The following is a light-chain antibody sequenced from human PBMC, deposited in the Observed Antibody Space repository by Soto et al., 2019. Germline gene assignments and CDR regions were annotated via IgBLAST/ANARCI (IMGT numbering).Light chain of an antibody. V-gene: IGKV3-11*01. CDR2: HAS. Sequence: EVVLTQSPATLSLSPGERATLSCRASQSVSSYLAWYQQKPGQAPRILIYHASNRATGITARLSGSGSGKDITLTISSLATEDFAVYDCQRRRNGPPIFTGGAGPKADI. CDR3: QRRRNGPPIFT. J-gene: IGKJ3*01. CDR1: QSVSSY.